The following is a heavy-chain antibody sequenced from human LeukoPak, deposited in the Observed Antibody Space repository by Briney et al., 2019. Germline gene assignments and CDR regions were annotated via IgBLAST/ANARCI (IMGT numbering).Heavy chain of an antibody. CDR1: RLSFSRYG. CDR2: INNDGSST. CDR3: ARVDGGSYPGFDP. D-gene: IGHD1-26*01. J-gene: IGHJ5*02. V-gene: IGHV3-74*01. Sequence: GGSLRLSCAASRLSFSRYGMHWVRQAPGKGLVWVSHINNDGSSTRYADSVKGRFTISRDNAKNTLYLQMNSLRAEDTAVHYCARVDGGSYPGFDPWGQGTLVTVSS.